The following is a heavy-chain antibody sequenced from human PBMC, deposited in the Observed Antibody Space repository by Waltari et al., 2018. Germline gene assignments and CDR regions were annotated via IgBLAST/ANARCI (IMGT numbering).Heavy chain of an antibody. J-gene: IGHJ4*02. D-gene: IGHD3-9*01. CDR2: IYYSGST. CDR1: GGSISSSRYY. Sequence: QLQLQESGPGLVKPSETLSLTCPVPGGSISSSRYYWGWIRRPPGQGLEWIGSIYYSGSTYYNPSLKSRVTISVDTSKNQFSLKLSSVTAADTAVYYCARLIESADYDILTGYFDYWGQGTLVTVSS. CDR3: ARLIESADYDILTGYFDY. V-gene: IGHV4-39*01.